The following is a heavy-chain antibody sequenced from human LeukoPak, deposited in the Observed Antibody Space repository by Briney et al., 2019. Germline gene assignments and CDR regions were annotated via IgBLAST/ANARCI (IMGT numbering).Heavy chain of an antibody. CDR1: GGSIRSNNHY. V-gene: IGHV4-39*07. CDR3: ARGGYYGSGNDFRFDP. D-gene: IGHD3-10*01. Sequence: SETLSLTCAVSGGSIRSNNHYWGWIRQPPGKGLEWIGNIYFNGNIAYNPSLQSRVTISVDTSKNQFSLRLNSVTSADTAMYYCARGGYYGSGNDFRFDPWGQGTLVTVSP. J-gene: IGHJ5*02. CDR2: IYFNGNI.